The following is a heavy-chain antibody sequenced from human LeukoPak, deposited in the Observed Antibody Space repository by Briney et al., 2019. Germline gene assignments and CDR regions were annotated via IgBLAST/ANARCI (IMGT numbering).Heavy chain of an antibody. V-gene: IGHV3-21*01. J-gene: IGHJ4*02. D-gene: IGHD3-16*01. Sequence: GESLRLSCAASGFTFNTYSINWVRQAPGKGLEWVSSISSSSSYIYHADSVKGRFTISRDNAKNSLYLQMNSLGAEDTAVYYCARGRGGYYFDYWGQGTLVTVSS. CDR1: GFTFNTYS. CDR3: ARGRGGYYFDY. CDR2: ISSSSSYI.